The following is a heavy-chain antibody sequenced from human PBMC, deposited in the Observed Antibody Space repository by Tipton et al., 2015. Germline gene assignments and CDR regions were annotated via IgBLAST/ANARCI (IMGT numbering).Heavy chain of an antibody. D-gene: IGHD6-13*01. V-gene: IGHV3-30*18. Sequence: LSLTCAASGFTFSTYAMHWVRQAPGKGLEWVAGISYDGSNEYYADSVKGRLTISRDNSKNMLYLQVNGLRPEDTAVYYCAKGGYSSSWTPLDQWGQGTLVIVSS. CDR1: GFTFSTYA. CDR3: AKGGYSSSWTPLDQ. J-gene: IGHJ4*02. CDR2: ISYDGSNE.